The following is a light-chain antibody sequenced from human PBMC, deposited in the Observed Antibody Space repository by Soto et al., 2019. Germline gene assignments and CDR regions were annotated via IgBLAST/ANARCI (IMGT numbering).Light chain of an antibody. Sequence: DIQMTQSPSSLSASVGDRVTITCRASQRIATYLNWYQQKPGKAPELLIYAASSLQSGVPSTFSGSGSGTDFTLTISSLQPDDFATYYFQQSYSTPRTFGQGTELHI. CDR2: AAS. J-gene: IGKJ2*01. CDR1: QRIATY. CDR3: QQSYSTPRT. V-gene: IGKV1-39*01.